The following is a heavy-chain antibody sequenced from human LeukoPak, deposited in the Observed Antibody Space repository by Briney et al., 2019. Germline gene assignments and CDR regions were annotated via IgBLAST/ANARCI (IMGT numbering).Heavy chain of an antibody. CDR2: IYYSGST. V-gene: IGHV4-59*01. CDR1: GGSISSYY. CDR3: ARAGSSSWYSFGY. Sequence: SETLSLTCTVSGGSISSYYWSWIRQPPGKGLEWIGYIYYSGSTNYNPSLKSRVTISVDTSKNQFSLKLSPVTAADTAVYYCARAGSSSWYSFGYWGQGTLVTVSS. J-gene: IGHJ4*02. D-gene: IGHD6-13*01.